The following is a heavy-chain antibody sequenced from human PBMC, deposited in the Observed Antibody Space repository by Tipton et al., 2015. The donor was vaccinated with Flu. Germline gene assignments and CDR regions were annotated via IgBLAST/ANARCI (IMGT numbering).Heavy chain of an antibody. CDR1: GGSISSYY. Sequence: LTCTVSGGSISSYYWSWIRQPPGKGLEWIGYIYYSGSTNYNPSLKSRVTISVDTSKNQFSLKLSSVTAADTAVYYCARVPSRITGLWFDPWGQGTLVTVSS. CDR2: IYYSGST. CDR3: ARVPSRITGLWFDP. V-gene: IGHV4-59*01. D-gene: IGHD1-20*01. J-gene: IGHJ5*02.